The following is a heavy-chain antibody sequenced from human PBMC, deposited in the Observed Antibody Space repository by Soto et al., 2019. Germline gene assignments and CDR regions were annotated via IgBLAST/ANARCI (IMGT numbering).Heavy chain of an antibody. V-gene: IGHV3-33*01. D-gene: IGHD6-13*01. CDR3: AVHHSSSNSYFDR. CDR1: GFTFSSYG. Sequence: QVQLVESGGGVVQPGRSLRLSCVGSGFTFSSYGIHWVRQAPGKGLECVALIWGDGSNEDYADSVEGRFTISRDNSKNTVYLEMNSLRVEDTAVYYCAVHHSSSNSYFDRWGQGTLVTVSS. CDR2: IWGDGSNE. J-gene: IGHJ4*02.